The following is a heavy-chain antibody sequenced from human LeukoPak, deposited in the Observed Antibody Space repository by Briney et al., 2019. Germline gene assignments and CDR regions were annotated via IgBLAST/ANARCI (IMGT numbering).Heavy chain of an antibody. CDR1: GGTFISYA. Sequence: SVKVSFKASGGTFISYAISWVRQAPGQGGEWMGRIIPIFGIANYAQKFQGRVTITADKSTSTAYMELSSLRSEDTAVYYCAKKSSVVVTAGDAFDIWGQGTMVTVSS. V-gene: IGHV1-69*17. J-gene: IGHJ3*02. D-gene: IGHD2-21*02. CDR3: AKKSSVVVTAGDAFDI. CDR2: IIPIFGIA.